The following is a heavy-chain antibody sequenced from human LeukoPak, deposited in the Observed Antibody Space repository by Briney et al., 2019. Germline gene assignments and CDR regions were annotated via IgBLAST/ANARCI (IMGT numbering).Heavy chain of an antibody. D-gene: IGHD6-13*01. V-gene: IGHV4-34*01. CDR1: GGSFSGYY. J-gene: IGHJ4*02. Sequence: SETLSLTCAVYGGSFSGYYWSWIRQPPGKGLEWIGEINHRGSTNCNPSLKSRLTISVDTSKNQFSLKLTSVTAADTALYYSARGGYWRFDYWGQGDLVTVSS. CDR3: ARGGYWRFDY. CDR2: INHRGST.